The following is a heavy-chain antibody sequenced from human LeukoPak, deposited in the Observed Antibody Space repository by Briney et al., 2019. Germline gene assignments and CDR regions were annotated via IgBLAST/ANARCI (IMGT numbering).Heavy chain of an antibody. CDR1: GYIFTNYD. J-gene: IGHJ4*02. CDR2: MNPKSGNT. CDR3: AIGGGGSYFDY. V-gene: IGHV1-8*01. Sequence: ASVKVSCKASGYIFTNYDINWVRQAAGQGLEWMGWMNPKSGNTGYARKFQGRVTITADESTSTAYMELSSLRSEDTAVYYCAIGGGGSYFDYWGQGTLVTVSS. D-gene: IGHD1-26*01.